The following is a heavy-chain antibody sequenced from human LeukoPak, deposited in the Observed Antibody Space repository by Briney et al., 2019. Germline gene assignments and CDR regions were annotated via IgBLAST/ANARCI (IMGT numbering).Heavy chain of an antibody. V-gene: IGHV1-46*01. J-gene: IGHJ4*02. CDR3: ARDQEGFDY. CDR2: IYPRDGST. CDR1: GYTLTELS. Sequence: ASVKVSCKVSGYTLTELSMHWVRQAPGQGLEWMGMIYPRDGSTSYAQKFQGRVTVTRDTSTSTVHMELSGLRSEDTAVYYCARDQEGFDYWGQGTLVTVSS.